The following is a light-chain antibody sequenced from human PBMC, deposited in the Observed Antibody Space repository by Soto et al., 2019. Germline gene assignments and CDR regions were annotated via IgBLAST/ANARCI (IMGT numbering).Light chain of an antibody. CDR1: SSDVGGYDY. CDR3: SSYTSTTIFV. CDR2: DVT. Sequence: QSALTQPASVSGSPGQSITISCTGTSSDVGGYDYVYWYQQHPGKAPKLMIYDVTNRPSGVSIRFSGSKSGDTASLTISGLQNEDEDDYYCSSYTSTTIFVFGTGTQLTVL. J-gene: IGLJ1*01. V-gene: IGLV2-14*03.